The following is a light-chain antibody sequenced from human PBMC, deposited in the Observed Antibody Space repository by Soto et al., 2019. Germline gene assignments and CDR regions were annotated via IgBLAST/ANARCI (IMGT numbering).Light chain of an antibody. CDR1: QSLSSSQ. V-gene: IGKV3D-20*02. CDR2: DAS. J-gene: IGKJ5*01. CDR3: QQRSNWPPIT. Sequence: EIVLTQSPGTLSLSPGEGATLSCRASQSLSSSQLAWYQQKPGQAPRLLIHDASSRATGISDRFTGSGSGTDFTLTITTLEPEDFAVYYCQQRSNWPPITFGQGTRLEIK.